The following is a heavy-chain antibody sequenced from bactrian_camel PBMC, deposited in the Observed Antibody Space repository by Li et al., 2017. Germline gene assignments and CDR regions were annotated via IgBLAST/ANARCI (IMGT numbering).Heavy chain of an antibody. V-gene: IGHV3S53*01. J-gene: IGHJ4*01. CDR1: GYRYSTDC. CDR3: VADPSVFPVCRIGVMRMDY. CDR2: IDSDGKT. Sequence: HVQLVESGGGSVQAGESLGLSCVVSGYRYSTDCMGWFRQVPGNEREPLASIDSDGKTSVADSVKGRFTISRDNAENTLYLQMESLKPEDTAMYYCVADPSVFPVCRIGVMRMDYRGQGTQVTVS.